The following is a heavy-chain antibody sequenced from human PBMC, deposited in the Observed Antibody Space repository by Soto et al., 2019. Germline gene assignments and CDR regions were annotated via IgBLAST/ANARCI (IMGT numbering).Heavy chain of an antibody. J-gene: IGHJ6*02. D-gene: IGHD3-3*01. Sequence: PGGSLRLSCAASGFTFSDYYMSWIRQAPGKGLEWVSYISSSGSTIYYADSVKGRFTISRDNAKNSLYLQMNSLRAEDTAVYYCARDGATIFGVVIMPYYYYGMDVWGQGTTVTVSS. V-gene: IGHV3-11*01. CDR3: ARDGATIFGVVIMPYYYYGMDV. CDR1: GFTFSDYY. CDR2: ISSSGSTI.